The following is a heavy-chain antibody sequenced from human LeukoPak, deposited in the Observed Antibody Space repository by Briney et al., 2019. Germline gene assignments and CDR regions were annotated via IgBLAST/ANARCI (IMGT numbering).Heavy chain of an antibody. J-gene: IGHJ4*02. V-gene: IGHV4-39*01. Sequence: SETLSHPCTVSGGSISSSSYYWGWIRQPPGKGLEWIGSLYYSGSTYYNPSLKSRVTISVDTSKNQFSLKLSSVTAADTAVYYCARQQAAAGSDLFDYWGPGSLVTVSS. CDR2: LYYSGST. CDR1: GGSISSSSYY. CDR3: ARQQAAAGSDLFDY. D-gene: IGHD6-13*01.